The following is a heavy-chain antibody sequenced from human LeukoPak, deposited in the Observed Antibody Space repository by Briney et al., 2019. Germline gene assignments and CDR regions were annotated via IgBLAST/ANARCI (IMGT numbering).Heavy chain of an antibody. J-gene: IGHJ6*03. CDR3: ARFGVPYSSSWYVNYYYMDV. V-gene: IGHV3-30*02. D-gene: IGHD6-13*01. Sequence: PGGTLRLSCAASGFTFSSYGMHWVRQAPGKGLEWVAFIRYDGSNKYYADSVKGRFTISRDNAKNSLYLQMNSLRAEDTAVYYCARFGVPYSSSWYVNYYYMDVWGKGTTVTVSS. CDR1: GFTFSSYG. CDR2: IRYDGSNK.